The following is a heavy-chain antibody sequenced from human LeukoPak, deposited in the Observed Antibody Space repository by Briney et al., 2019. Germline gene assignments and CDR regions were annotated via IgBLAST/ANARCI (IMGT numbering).Heavy chain of an antibody. CDR2: ISSSDSTI. Sequence: GGSLRLSCAASGFTLSDYYMIWLRQAPGKGLECVSYISSSDSTIYYTDSVKGRFTISRDNAKNSVYLQMNSLRAEDTAVYYCARVSILIVPYYAFDIWGQGTMVTVSS. J-gene: IGHJ3*02. D-gene: IGHD2/OR15-2a*01. CDR3: ARVSILIVPYYAFDI. CDR1: GFTLSDYY. V-gene: IGHV3-11*04.